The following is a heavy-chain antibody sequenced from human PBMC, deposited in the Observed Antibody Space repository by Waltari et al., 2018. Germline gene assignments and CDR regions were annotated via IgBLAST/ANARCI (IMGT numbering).Heavy chain of an antibody. J-gene: IGHJ5*02. V-gene: IGHV4-39*07. CDR1: GGSISSSSYY. D-gene: IGHD3-3*01. CDR3: ARAHSFWRGNYGYWFDP. Sequence: QLQLQESGPGLVKPSETLSLTCTVSGGSISSSSYYWGWIRQPPGKGLEWIGSIYYSGSTYYNPSLKSRVTISVDTSKNQFSLKLSSVTAADTAVYYCARAHSFWRGNYGYWFDPWGQG. CDR2: IYYSGST.